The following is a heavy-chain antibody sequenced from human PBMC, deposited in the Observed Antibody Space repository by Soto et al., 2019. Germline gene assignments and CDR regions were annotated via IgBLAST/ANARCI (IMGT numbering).Heavy chain of an antibody. D-gene: IGHD3-10*01. V-gene: IGHV1-46*03. CDR1: GYSLTSYY. CDR2: INPSGGST. J-gene: IGHJ4*02. CDR3: ARVTWHGSGSPGY. Sequence: ASVKVSCKGSGYSLTSYYMHWVRQAPGQGLEWMGIINPSGGSTSYAQKFQGRVTMTRDTSTSTVYMELSSLRSEDTAVYYCARVTWHGSGSPGYWGQGTLVTVSS.